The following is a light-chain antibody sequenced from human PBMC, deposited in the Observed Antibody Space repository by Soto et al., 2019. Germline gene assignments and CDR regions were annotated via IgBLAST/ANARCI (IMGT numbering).Light chain of an antibody. V-gene: IGKV3-20*01. J-gene: IGKJ2*01. CDR1: QSVSNNY. CDR3: HQYGSSPLYT. CDR2: GSS. Sequence: EVVLTQSPGTLSLSPGESATLSCRASQSVSNNYFAWYQQKPGQAPRLLIFGSSDRATGIPDRFSGSGSGTDFTLTISRLEPEDFAVYYCHQYGSSPLYTFGQGTKLEIK.